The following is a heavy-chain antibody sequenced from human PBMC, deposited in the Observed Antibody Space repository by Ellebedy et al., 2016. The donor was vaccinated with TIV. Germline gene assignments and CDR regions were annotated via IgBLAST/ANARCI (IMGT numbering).Heavy chain of an antibody. CDR2: IYSGGST. J-gene: IGHJ6*03. Sequence: GESLKISXAASGFTVSSNYMSWVRQAPGKGLEWVSVIYSGGSTYYADSVKGRFTISRDNAKNSLYLQMNSLRAEDTAVYYCARDGAYYDFWSGYPRGYYMDVWGKGTTVTVSS. D-gene: IGHD3-3*01. CDR1: GFTVSSNY. V-gene: IGHV3-53*01. CDR3: ARDGAYYDFWSGYPRGYYMDV.